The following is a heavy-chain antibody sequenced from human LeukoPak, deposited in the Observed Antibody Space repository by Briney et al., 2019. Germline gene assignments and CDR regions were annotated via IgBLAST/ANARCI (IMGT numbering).Heavy chain of an antibody. CDR3: ARGPTVYYDFWSGYYTYNWFDP. CDR2: INPSGGST. D-gene: IGHD3-3*01. Sequence: GASVKVSCKASGYTFTSYYMHWVRQAPGQGLEWMGVINPSGGSTSYAQKSQGRVTITRDTSTRTVYMEVNSLRSEDTAVYYCARGPTVYYDFWSGYYTYNWFDPWGQGTLVSVSS. J-gene: IGHJ5*02. CDR1: GYTFTSYY. V-gene: IGHV1-46*01.